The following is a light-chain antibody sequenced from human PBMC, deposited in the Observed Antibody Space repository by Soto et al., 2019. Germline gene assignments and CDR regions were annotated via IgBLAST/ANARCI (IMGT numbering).Light chain of an antibody. CDR1: QSISSY. J-gene: IGKJ1*01. CDR2: AAT. Sequence: DIPMTQSPSSLSASVGDRVTITCRASQSISSYLNWYQHKPGKAPKILISAATSLQSGVPSRFSGSGSGTDFTLTISSLQPEDFATYYCQQSYYTPLTFGQGTKVDIK. V-gene: IGKV1-39*01. CDR3: QQSYYTPLT.